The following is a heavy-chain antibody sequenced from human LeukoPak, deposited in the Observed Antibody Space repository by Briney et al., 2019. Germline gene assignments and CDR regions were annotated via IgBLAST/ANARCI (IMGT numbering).Heavy chain of an antibody. CDR3: ARGGVYYYDSSDRGAFDI. CDR2: IYYSGST. J-gene: IGHJ3*02. CDR1: GGSISSGGYY. Sequence: SETLSLTCTVSGGSISSGGYYWSWIRQHPGKGLEWIGYIYYSGSTYYNPSLKSRVTISVDTSKNQFSLKLSSVTAADTAVYYCARGGVYYYDSSDRGAFDIWGQGTMVTVSS. V-gene: IGHV4-31*03. D-gene: IGHD3-22*01.